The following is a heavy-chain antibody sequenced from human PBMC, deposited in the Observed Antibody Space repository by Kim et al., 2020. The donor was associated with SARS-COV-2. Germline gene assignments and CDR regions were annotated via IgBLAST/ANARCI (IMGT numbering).Heavy chain of an antibody. Sequence: GGSLRLSCAPSGLSVSTNYMSWVRQAPGKGLEWVSFLYAGGSGYYADSVKGRFTISRDNSRNTLYLQINSMRAEDTAVYYCARQIVIEGSADYFDYWGQGTLVTVSS. CDR2: LYAGGSG. CDR3: ARQIVIEGSADYFDY. V-gene: IGHV3-66*04. CDR1: GLSVSTNY. J-gene: IGHJ4*02. D-gene: IGHD2-15*01.